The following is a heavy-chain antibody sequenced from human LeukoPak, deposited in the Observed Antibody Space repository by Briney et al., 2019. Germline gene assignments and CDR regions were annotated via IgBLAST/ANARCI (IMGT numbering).Heavy chain of an antibody. D-gene: IGHD6-19*01. J-gene: IGHJ4*02. CDR2: MNPNSGNT. CDR1: GYTFTSYD. CDR3: ARALSRYSSGWYFVESGFDY. V-gene: IGHV1-8*01. Sequence: ASVKVSCKASGYTFTSYDINWVRQATGQGLEWMGWMNPNSGNTGYAQKFQGRVTMTRNTSISTAYMELSSLRSEDTAVYYCARALSRYSSGWYFVESGFDYWGQGTLVTVSS.